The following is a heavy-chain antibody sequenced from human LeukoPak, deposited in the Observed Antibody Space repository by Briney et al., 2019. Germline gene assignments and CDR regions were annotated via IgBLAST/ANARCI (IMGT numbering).Heavy chain of an antibody. CDR2: IYTSGST. CDR3: ARTIDTTMIVVAYYFDY. CDR1: GGSISSYY. Sequence: SETLSLTCTVSGGSISSYYWSWIRQPAGKGLEWIGRIYTSGSTNYNPSLKSRVTISVDTSKNQFSLKLSSVTAADTAVYYCARTIDTTMIVVAYYFDYWGQGTLVTVSS. V-gene: IGHV4-4*07. J-gene: IGHJ4*02. D-gene: IGHD3-22*01.